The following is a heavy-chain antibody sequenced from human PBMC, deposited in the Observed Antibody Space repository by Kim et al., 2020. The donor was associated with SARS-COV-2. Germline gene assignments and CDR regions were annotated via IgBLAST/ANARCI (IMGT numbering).Heavy chain of an antibody. CDR3: AKDSRVYCSGGSCYSGYVDY. D-gene: IGHD2-15*01. CDR2: ISGSGGST. CDR1: GFTFSSYA. V-gene: IGHV3-23*01. J-gene: IGHJ4*02. Sequence: GGSLRLSCAASGFTFSSYAMSWVRQAPGKGLEWVSAISGSGGSTYYADSVKGRFTISRDNSKNTLYLQMNSLRAEDTAVYYCAKDSRVYCSGGSCYSGYVDYWGQGTLVTVSS.